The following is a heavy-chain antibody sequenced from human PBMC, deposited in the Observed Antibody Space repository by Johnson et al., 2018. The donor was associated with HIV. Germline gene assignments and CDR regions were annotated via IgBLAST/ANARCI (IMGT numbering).Heavy chain of an antibody. J-gene: IGHJ3*02. V-gene: IGHV3-30*01. D-gene: IGHD3-22*01. CDR2: ISYDGSYK. CDR1: GFTFSNYA. Sequence: QVQLVESGGGLVQPGRSLRLSCAASGFTFSNYAMHWVRQAPGKGLEWVAVISYDGSYKYYADSVKGRFTISRDNSKNTLSLHMNSLRAEDTAVFYCARTPRPYYYDSSDGAFDIWGQGTMVTVSS. CDR3: ARTPRPYYYDSSDGAFDI.